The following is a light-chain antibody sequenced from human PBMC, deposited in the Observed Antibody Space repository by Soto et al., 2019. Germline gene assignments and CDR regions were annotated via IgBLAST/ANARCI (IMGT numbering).Light chain of an antibody. CDR1: HTVSNNY. CDR2: GSS. V-gene: IGKV3-20*01. Sequence: EVVLTQSPVTLSLSPGERATLSCRASHTVSNNYLAWYQQKPGQAPRLLIFGSSDRATGIPDRFSGSGSGSDFTLTITRLEPEDFAVYYCQQYGTSPPYTFGQGTKLEIK. J-gene: IGKJ2*01. CDR3: QQYGTSPPYT.